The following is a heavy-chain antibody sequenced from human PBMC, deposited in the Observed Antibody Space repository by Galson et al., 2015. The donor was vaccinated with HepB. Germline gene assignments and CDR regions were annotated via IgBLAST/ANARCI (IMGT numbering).Heavy chain of an antibody. Sequence: SLRLSCAASGFTFSSYAMHWVRQAPGKGLEWVAVISYDGSNKYYADSVKGRSTISRDNSKNTLYLQMNSLRAEDTAVYYCAKDLVALNYYYYGMDVWGQGTTVTVSS. CDR2: ISYDGSNK. V-gene: IGHV3-30-3*01. CDR3: AKDLVALNYYYYGMDV. J-gene: IGHJ6*02. D-gene: IGHD2-8*02. CDR1: GFTFSSYA.